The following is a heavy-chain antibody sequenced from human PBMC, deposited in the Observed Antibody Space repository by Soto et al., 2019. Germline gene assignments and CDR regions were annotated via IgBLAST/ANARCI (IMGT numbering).Heavy chain of an antibody. J-gene: IGHJ6*02. Sequence: GASVKVSCKASGYTFTGYYMHWVRQAPGQGLEWMGWINPNSGGTNYAQKFQGWVTMTRDTSISTAYMELSTLSPDDTAVYYCARSLLDEYSSSWRSAYYGMDVWGQGTTVTVSS. V-gene: IGHV1-2*04. CDR3: ARSLLDEYSSSWRSAYYGMDV. CDR2: INPNSGGT. D-gene: IGHD6-13*01. CDR1: GYTFTGYY.